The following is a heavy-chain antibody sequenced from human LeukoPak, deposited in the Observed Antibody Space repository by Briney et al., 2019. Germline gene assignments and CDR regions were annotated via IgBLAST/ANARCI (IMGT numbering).Heavy chain of an antibody. D-gene: IGHD3-22*01. CDR2: IYTRGST. J-gene: IGHJ5*02. V-gene: IGHV4-4*07. CDR1: GGSISNYY. Sequence: PSETLSLTCTVSGGSISNYYWSWIRQPAGKGLEWIGRIYTRGSTNYNPSPKSRVTISVDKSKNQFSLKLTSVTAADTAVYYCARDHPPDYYDSSGLKTWGQGTLVTVSS. CDR3: ARDHPPDYYDSSGLKT.